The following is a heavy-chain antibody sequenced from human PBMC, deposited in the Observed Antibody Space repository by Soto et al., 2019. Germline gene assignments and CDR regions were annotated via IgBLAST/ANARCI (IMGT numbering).Heavy chain of an antibody. J-gene: IGHJ4*02. D-gene: IGHD5-18*01. Sequence: QVQLQESGPGLVKPSETLSLTCTVSGGSISSYYWSWIRQPPGKGLEWIGYIYYSGSTNYNPSLRSRFTISVATSKNQSSLRLSSVPAADTAVYYWARAPGGNYGYPSYSASWGQGTLVTVSS. CDR1: GGSISSYY. V-gene: IGHV4-59*01. CDR2: IYYSGST. CDR3: ARAPGGNYGYPSYSAS.